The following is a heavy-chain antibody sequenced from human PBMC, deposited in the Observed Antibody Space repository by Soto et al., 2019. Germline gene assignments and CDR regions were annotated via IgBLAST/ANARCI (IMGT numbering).Heavy chain of an antibody. V-gene: IGHV3-33*01. D-gene: IGHD3-3*01. J-gene: IGHJ6*02. Sequence: QVQLVESGGGVVQPGRSLRLSCAASGFTFSSYGMHWVRQAPGKGLEWVAVIWYDGSNKYYADSVKGRFTISRDNSKNTLYLQMNSLRAEDTAVYYCARAYYDFWCGYSTRGYYYGMDVWGQGTTVTVSS. CDR2: IWYDGSNK. CDR1: GFTFSSYG. CDR3: ARAYYDFWCGYSTRGYYYGMDV.